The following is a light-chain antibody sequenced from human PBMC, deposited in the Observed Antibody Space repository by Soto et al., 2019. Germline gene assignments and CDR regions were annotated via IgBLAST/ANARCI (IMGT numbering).Light chain of an antibody. CDR2: EVS. V-gene: IGLV2-14*01. Sequence: QSVLTQPASVSGSPGQSMTISCTGTSSDVGGYNYVSWYQQHPGKAPKLMIYEVSNRPSGVSNRFSGSKSGNTASLTISGLQAEDEADYYCSSYTSSSTLYVFGTGTRSPS. J-gene: IGLJ1*01. CDR1: SSDVGGYNY. CDR3: SSYTSSSTLYV.